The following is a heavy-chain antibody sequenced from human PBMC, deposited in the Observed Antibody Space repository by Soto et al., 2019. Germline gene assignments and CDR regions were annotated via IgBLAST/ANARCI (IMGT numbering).Heavy chain of an antibody. CDR3: ARDGYCVSCSCSFLPDV. CDR2: ISKSGTTT. J-gene: IGHJ6*02. Sequence: EVQLVESGGDLVQPGGSLRLSCVASGFTFSSYGMNWVRQGPGKGLEWLSSISKSGTTTYYADSVKGRFTISRDNAKNXXYLHMNSLRDDDMAVYYCARDGYCVSCSCSFLPDVWGQGTTVIVSS. V-gene: IGHV3-48*02. D-gene: IGHD2-2*03. CDR1: GFTFSSYG.